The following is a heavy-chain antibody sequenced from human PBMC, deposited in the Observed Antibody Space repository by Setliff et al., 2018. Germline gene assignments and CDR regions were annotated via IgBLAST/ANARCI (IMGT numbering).Heavy chain of an antibody. CDR3: ARVGRPVVEFVEWLLDSSVWLDP. V-gene: IGHV7-4-1*02. CDR1: GYNFTNYA. J-gene: IGHJ5*02. Sequence: ASVKVSCKASGYNFTNYAMNWVRQAPGQGLEWMGWIHTNTGKPVYAQGFTGRFVSSLDTSATTAYLQISSLKAEDTAVYYCARVGRPVVEFVEWLLDSSVWLDPWGQGTLVTVSS. CDR2: IHTNTGKP. D-gene: IGHD3-3*01.